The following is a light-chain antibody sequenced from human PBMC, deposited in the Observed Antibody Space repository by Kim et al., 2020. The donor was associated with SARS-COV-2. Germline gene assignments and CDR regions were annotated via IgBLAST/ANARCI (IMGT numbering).Light chain of an antibody. CDR3: QQYKVWHPGDT. CDR2: GAS. J-gene: IGKJ2*01. CDR1: QSVSSN. Sequence: EIVMTQSPVTLSVSPGERATLSCRASQSVSSNLAWYQQKPGQAPRLLIYGASTRATGIPARFSGSGSGTEFTLTISSLQSEDFAVYYCQQYKVWHPGDTFGQGTKLEI. V-gene: IGKV3-15*01.